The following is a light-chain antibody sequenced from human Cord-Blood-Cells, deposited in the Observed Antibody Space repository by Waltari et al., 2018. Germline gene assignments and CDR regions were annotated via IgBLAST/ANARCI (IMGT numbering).Light chain of an antibody. V-gene: IGKV3-11*01. CDR2: DAS. CDR3: QQLSNWPPLT. J-gene: IGKJ4*02. Sequence: ESVLTQSPATLSLSPGERATLSCRASQSVSSYLAWYQQKPGQAPRLLIYDASNRATGIPARFSGSWSGTDFTLTISSLEPEDFAVYYCQQLSNWPPLTFGGGTKVEIK. CDR1: QSVSSY.